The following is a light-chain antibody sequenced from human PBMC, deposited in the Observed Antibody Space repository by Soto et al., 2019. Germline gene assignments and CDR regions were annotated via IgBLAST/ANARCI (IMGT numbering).Light chain of an antibody. Sequence: DIQMTQSPSSLSASVGDRVTITCRASQSISSYLNWYQQKPGKAPKLLIYAASSLQSGVPSRFSGSGSGTEFTLTISSLQPEDFATYYCLQYYVYPRTFAPGTKVDIK. CDR1: QSISSY. V-gene: IGKV1-17*01. CDR2: AAS. J-gene: IGKJ1*01. CDR3: LQYYVYPRT.